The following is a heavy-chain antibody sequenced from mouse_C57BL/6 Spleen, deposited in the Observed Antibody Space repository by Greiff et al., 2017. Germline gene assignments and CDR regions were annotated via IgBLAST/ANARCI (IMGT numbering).Heavy chain of an antibody. CDR1: GYSFTGYY. CDR2: INPSTGGT. Sequence: VQLQQSGPELVKPGASVKISCKASGYSFTGYYMHWVKQSSEKSLEWIGEINPSTGGTSYNQKFKGKATVTVDKSSSTAYMQLKSLTSEDSAVEYCARADYYGSEGFAYWGQGTLVTVSA. CDR3: ARADYYGSEGFAY. V-gene: IGHV1-43*01. D-gene: IGHD1-1*01. J-gene: IGHJ3*01.